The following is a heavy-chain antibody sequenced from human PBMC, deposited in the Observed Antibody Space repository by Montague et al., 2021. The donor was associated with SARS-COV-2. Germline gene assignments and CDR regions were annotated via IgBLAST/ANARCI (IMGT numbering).Heavy chain of an antibody. J-gene: IGHJ4*02. D-gene: IGHD3-10*01. CDR3: AWRRSSVWGVTVSAELDY. CDR2: INQSGRT. V-gene: IGHV4-34*01. Sequence: SETLSLTCAVYGGSFSGYYWSWIRHPPAKGLVWFGEINQSGRTNNNQSLISRVLISVLTSKNQFSLKLSSVTAADTAVYYCAWRRSSVWGVTVSAELDYWGQGILVIVSS. CDR1: GGSFSGYY.